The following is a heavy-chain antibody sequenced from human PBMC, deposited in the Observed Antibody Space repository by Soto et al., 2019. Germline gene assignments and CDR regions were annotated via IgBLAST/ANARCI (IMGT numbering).Heavy chain of an antibody. CDR3: AREGEQAYCDGDCPGQKYYYGMDV. J-gene: IGHJ6*04. V-gene: IGHV1-2*02. CDR1: GYPFTGYY. CDR2: INPNSGGT. Sequence: GSVKVSFKASGYPFTGYYMHLVRQAPGQGLEWVGWINPNSGGTNYAQKFQVRVTMTRDTSISTAYMELSRLRSDDTAVYYCAREGEQAYCDGDCPGQKYYYGMDVWGKGTTVTVSS. D-gene: IGHD2-21*02.